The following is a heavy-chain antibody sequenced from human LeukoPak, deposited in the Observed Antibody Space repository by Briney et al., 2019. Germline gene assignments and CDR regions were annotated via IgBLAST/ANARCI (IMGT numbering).Heavy chain of an antibody. J-gene: IGHJ5*02. D-gene: IGHD3-10*01. CDR1: GFTFGDYA. V-gene: IGHV3-49*04. CDR3: TTDRKWLLWFGGDWFDP. CDR2: IRSKAYGGTT. Sequence: GGSLRLSCTASGFTFGDYAMSWVRQAPGKGLEWVGFIRSKAYGGTTEYAASVKGRFTISRDDSKSIAYLQMNGLKTEDTAVYYCTTDRKWLLWFGGDWFDPWGQGTLVTVSS.